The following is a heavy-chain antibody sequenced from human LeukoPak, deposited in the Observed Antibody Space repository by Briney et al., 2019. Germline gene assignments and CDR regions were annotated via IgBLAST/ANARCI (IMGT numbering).Heavy chain of an antibody. V-gene: IGHV4-59*01. CDR3: ATERGYGDFIL. CDR1: GGSISNYY. Sequence: PSETLSLTCTVSGGSISNYYWSWIRQPPGKGLEWIGYIYYSGGTNYNPSLRSRVTISMDTSKNQFSLKLSSVTAADTAVYYCATERGYGDFILWGQGTLVTVSS. CDR2: IYYSGGT. D-gene: IGHD4-17*01. J-gene: IGHJ4*02.